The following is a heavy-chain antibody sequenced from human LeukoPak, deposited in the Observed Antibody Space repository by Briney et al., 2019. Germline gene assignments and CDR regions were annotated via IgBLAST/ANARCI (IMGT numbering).Heavy chain of an antibody. CDR3: AKDRGDNSGGAFDM. D-gene: IGHD4-23*01. V-gene: IGHV3-74*01. CDR1: GFTFSTYW. Sequence: PGGSLRLSCAASGFTFSTYWMHWVRQAPGEGLVWVSRINSDDSIINYADSVKGRFTISRDNAKNTLYLQMNSLRAEDTAVYYCAKDRGDNSGGAFDMWGQGTMVTVSS. J-gene: IGHJ3*02. CDR2: INSDDSII.